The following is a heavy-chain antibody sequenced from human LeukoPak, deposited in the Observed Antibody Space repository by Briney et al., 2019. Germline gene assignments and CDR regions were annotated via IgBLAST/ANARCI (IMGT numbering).Heavy chain of an antibody. V-gene: IGHV4-34*01. CDR2: INHSGST. Sequence: SETLSLTCAVYGGSFSGYYWSWIRQPPGKGLEWIGEINHSGSTNYNPSLKSRVTISVDTSKNQFSLKLSSVTAADTAVYYCARDGPYYDILTGYPSLYYMDVWGKGTTVTISS. CDR3: ARDGPYYDILTGYPSLYYMDV. D-gene: IGHD3-9*01. CDR1: GGSFSGYY. J-gene: IGHJ6*03.